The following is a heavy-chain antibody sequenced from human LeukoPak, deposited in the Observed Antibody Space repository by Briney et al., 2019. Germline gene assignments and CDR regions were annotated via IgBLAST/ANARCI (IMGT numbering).Heavy chain of an antibody. J-gene: IGHJ4*02. CDR3: ARTDWSYCAGDCYSG. V-gene: IGHV3-74*01. Sequence: GGSLRLSCAASGFTFSNYWMHWVRQAPGKGLVWVSHINTDGGSTNYADSVRGRFTISRDNAKNTLYLQMNSLSAGDTAVYYCARTDWSYCAGDCYSGWGQGTPVSVSS. D-gene: IGHD2-21*02. CDR2: INTDGGST. CDR1: GFTFSNYW.